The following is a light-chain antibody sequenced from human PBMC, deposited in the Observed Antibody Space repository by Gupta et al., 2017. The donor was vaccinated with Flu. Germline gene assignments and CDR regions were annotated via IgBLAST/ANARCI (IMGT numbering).Light chain of an antibody. Sequence: DIVMTQSPDSLAMSLGERATINCKSSQSVLYSSNNKNYLAWYQQKPGQPPKLLIYWASTRESGVPDRFSGSGSATDFTLTISSLHAEDVAVYYCQQDDSTPYTFGQGTKMEIK. V-gene: IGKV4-1*01. CDR1: QSVLYSSNNKNY. J-gene: IGKJ2*01. CDR2: WAS. CDR3: QQDDSTPYT.